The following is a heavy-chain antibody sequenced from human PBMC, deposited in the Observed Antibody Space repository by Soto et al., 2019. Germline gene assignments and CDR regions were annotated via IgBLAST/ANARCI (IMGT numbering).Heavy chain of an antibody. CDR1: GFTFSSYG. CDR2: ISYDGSNK. V-gene: IGHV3-30*18. J-gene: IGHJ3*02. CDR3: AKEIPAWKAFDI. Sequence: GGSLRLSCAASGFTFSSYGMHWVRQAPGKGLEWVAVISYDGSNKYYADSVKGRFTISRDNSKNTLYLQMNSLRAEDTAVYYCAKEIPAWKAFDIWGQGTMVTVSS. D-gene: IGHD1-1*01.